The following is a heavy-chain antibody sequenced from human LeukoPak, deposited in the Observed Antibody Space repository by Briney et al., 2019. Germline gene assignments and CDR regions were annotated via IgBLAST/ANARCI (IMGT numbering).Heavy chain of an antibody. J-gene: IGHJ3*02. V-gene: IGHV4-59*01. CDR1: GGSITGYY. CDR2: IYYSGST. Sequence: PSETLSLTCTLSGGSITGYYWSWFRQPPGKGLEYIGYIYYSGSTNYNPSLKSRVTISVDTSNNQFSLKLSSVTAADTAVYYCASCLPGYRGGDDVFDIWGQGTVVIVS. D-gene: IGHD2-21*01. CDR3: ASCLPGYRGGDDVFDI.